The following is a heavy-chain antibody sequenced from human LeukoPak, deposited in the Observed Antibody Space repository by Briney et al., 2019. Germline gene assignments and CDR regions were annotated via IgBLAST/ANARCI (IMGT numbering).Heavy chain of an antibody. J-gene: IGHJ4*02. V-gene: IGHV3-30*18. CDR2: ISYDGSNK. CDR3: AKDDSGWYLY. CDR1: GFTFSSYG. Sequence: GRSLRLSCAASGFTFSSYGMHLVRQAPGKGLKWVAVISYDGSNKYYADSVKGRFTISRDNSKNTLYLQMNSLRAEDTAVYYCAKDDSGWYLYWGQGTLVTVSS. D-gene: IGHD6-19*01.